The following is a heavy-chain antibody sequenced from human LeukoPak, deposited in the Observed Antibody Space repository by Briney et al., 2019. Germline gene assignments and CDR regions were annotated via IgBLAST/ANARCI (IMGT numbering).Heavy chain of an antibody. J-gene: IGHJ6*02. Sequence: GASVKVSCKASGGTFSSYAISWVRQAPGQGLEWMGGIIPIFGTANYAQKFQGRVTITADESTSTAYMELSSLRSEDTAVYYCAIRVVPAAIPWTPSGFSYYYGMDVWGQGTTVTVSS. CDR1: GGTFSSYA. V-gene: IGHV1-69*13. D-gene: IGHD2-2*01. CDR2: IIPIFGTA. CDR3: AIRVVPAAIPWTPSGFSYYYGMDV.